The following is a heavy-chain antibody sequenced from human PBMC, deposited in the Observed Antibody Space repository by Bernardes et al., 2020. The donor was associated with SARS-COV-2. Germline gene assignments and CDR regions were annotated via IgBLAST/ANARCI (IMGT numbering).Heavy chain of an antibody. CDR2: IACDGTSV. CDR1: GITFNTLW. D-gene: IGHD5-12*01. J-gene: IGHJ4*02. CDR3: AGTSGTYCDY. Sequence: GGSLRLSCVASGITFNTLWMHWVRQAPGEGLVWVARIACDGTSVTYADSVKGRFTISRDNAKNTLYLQMNTLRAEDTAVYYCAGTSGTYCDYWGQGSLVTVSS. V-gene: IGHV3-74*03.